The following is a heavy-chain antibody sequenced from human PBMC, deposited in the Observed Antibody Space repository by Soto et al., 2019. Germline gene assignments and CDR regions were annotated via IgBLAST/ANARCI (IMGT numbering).Heavy chain of an antibody. CDR2: ISYDGRNR. Sequence: PGGVLRVAFADSGYSFSIHGFHGVRQAPAKGLEWVAVISYDGRNRYYGDSVKGRFTISRDNSKNTLYLQVNSLRVEDTAVYYCAGGAEYQLLNRDYCYGMDVWRQGSTVTVSS. D-gene: IGHD2-2*01. CDR3: AGGAEYQLLNRDYCYGMDV. CDR1: GYSFSIHG. J-gene: IGHJ6*02. V-gene: IGHV3-30*03.